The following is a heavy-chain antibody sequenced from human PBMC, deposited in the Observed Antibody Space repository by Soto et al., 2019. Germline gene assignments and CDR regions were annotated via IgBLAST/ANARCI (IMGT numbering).Heavy chain of an antibody. V-gene: IGHV3-23*01. CDR1: GVTISSYA. Sequence: RDPCAAAGVTISSYAMRRVRQAPGKGLEWVSAISGSGGSTYYADSVKGRFTISRDNSKNTLYLQMNSLRAEDTAVYYCAKDREYSSSWVWGQGTLVTVSS. CDR3: AKDREYSSSWV. J-gene: IGHJ4*02. D-gene: IGHD6-13*01. CDR2: ISGSGGST.